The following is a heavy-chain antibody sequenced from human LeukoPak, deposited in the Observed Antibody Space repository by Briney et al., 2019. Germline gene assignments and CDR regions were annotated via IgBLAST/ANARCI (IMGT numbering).Heavy chain of an antibody. J-gene: IGHJ6*02. V-gene: IGHV3-21*01. D-gene: IGHD6-19*01. Sequence: GGSLRLSCAASGFTFSGYTMNWVRQAPGKGLEWISSISSGSDYIYYADSVKGRFTISRDNAKNSLYLQVSSLRAEDTAVYCCARGGGWDAYYYYGLDVWGQGTTVTVSS. CDR3: ARGGGWDAYYYYGLDV. CDR2: ISSGSDYI. CDR1: GFTFSGYT.